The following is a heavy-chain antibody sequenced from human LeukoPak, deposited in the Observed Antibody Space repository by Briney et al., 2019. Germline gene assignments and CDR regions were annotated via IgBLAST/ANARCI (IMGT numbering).Heavy chain of an antibody. Sequence: SEALSLTCTVSGGSISTSNYYWGWIRQPPGKGLEWIGNIFYSGSTYYGPSLKSRVTISVDTSKNQFSLKLSSVTAADTAVYYCARGTPGDYWGQGTLVTVSS. D-gene: IGHD2-15*01. J-gene: IGHJ4*02. CDR3: ARGTPGDY. V-gene: IGHV4-39*07. CDR2: IFYSGST. CDR1: GGSISTSNYY.